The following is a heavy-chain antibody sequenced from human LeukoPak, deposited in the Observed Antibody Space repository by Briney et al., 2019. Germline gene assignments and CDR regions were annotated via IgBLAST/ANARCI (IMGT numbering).Heavy chain of an antibody. CDR2: MSISDGGRT. CDR3: VRDNGGVTDALDV. CDR1: GGSISSGDY. Sequence: SETLSLTCTVSGGSISSGDYWGWIRQPPGKGLEWIGSMSISDGGRTYYNPPLKSRVTISVDTSKNQFSLKLSSVTAADTAVYYCVRDNGGVTDALDVWGQGTMVTVSS. J-gene: IGHJ3*01. V-gene: IGHV4-38-2*02. D-gene: IGHD5-18*01.